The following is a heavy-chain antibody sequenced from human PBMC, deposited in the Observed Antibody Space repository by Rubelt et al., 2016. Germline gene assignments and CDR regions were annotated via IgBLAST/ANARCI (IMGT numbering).Heavy chain of an antibody. Sequence: EVQLVESGGGLVTPGGSLRLSCAASGFTFSNYAMNWVRQAPGKGLEWVSSISGSGDSTYDAESVKGRVTISRDNSENTLYLQMTSLRAEDTAIYYCARGISNYVDSWGQGTLVTVSS. CDR3: ARGISNYVDS. D-gene: IGHD4-11*01. V-gene: IGHV3-23*04. CDR1: GFTFSNYA. J-gene: IGHJ4*02. CDR2: ISGSGDST.